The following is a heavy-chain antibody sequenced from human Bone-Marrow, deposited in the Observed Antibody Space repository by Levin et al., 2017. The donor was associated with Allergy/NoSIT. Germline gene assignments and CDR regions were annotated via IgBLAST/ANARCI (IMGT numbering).Heavy chain of an antibody. V-gene: IGHV3-30-3*01. D-gene: IGHD6-19*01. Sequence: GESLKISCAASGFTFSSYAMHWVRQAPGKGLEWVAVISYDGSNKYYADSVKGRFTISRDNSKNTLYLQMNSLRAEDTAVYYCARVKGSGWYGASGMDVWGQGTTVTVSS. CDR3: ARVKGSGWYGASGMDV. J-gene: IGHJ6*02. CDR2: ISYDGSNK. CDR1: GFTFSSYA.